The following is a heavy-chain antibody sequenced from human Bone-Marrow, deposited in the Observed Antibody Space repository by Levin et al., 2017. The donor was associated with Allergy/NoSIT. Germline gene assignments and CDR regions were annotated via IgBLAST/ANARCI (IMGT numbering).Heavy chain of an antibody. Sequence: GGSLRLSCAASGFTFSSYEMNWVRQAPGKGLEWVSYISSSGSTIYYADSVKGRFTISRDNAKNSLYLQMNSLRAEDTAVYYCARDPGSSYGNPGYWGQGTLVTVSS. J-gene: IGHJ4*02. CDR2: ISSSGSTI. CDR3: ARDPGSSYGNPGY. CDR1: GFTFSSYE. V-gene: IGHV3-48*03. D-gene: IGHD5-18*01.